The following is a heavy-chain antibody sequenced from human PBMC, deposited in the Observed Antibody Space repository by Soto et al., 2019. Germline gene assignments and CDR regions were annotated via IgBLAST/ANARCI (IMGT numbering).Heavy chain of an antibody. CDR2: IWYDGSNK. V-gene: IGHV3-33*01. D-gene: IGHD4-17*01. J-gene: IGHJ1*01. CDR1: GFTFSSYG. Sequence: ESGGGVVQPGRSLRLSCAASGFTFSSYGMHWVRQAPGKGLEWVAVIWYDGSNKYYADSVKGRFTISRDNSKNTLYLQMNSLRAEDTAVYYCARAGDYGDYAVEYFQHWGQGTLVTVSS. CDR3: ARAGDYGDYAVEYFQH.